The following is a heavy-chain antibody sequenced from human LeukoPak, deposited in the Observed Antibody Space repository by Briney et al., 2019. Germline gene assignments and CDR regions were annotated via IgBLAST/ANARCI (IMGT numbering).Heavy chain of an antibody. D-gene: IGHD2-21*02. J-gene: IGHJ4*02. CDR1: GGSFSGYY. CDR2: VNHSGST. V-gene: IGHV4-34*01. Sequence: NPSETLSLTCAVYGGSFSGYYWTWIRQPPGKRLEWIGEVNHSGSTNYNTSLKSRVTISVDTSKNQFSLNLNSVTAADMAVYYCARGSGGGWYSVDYWGQGTLVTVSS. CDR3: ARGSGGGWYSVDY.